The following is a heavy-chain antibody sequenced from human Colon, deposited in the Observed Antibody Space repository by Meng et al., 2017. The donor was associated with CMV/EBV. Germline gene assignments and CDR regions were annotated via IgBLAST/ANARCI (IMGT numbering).Heavy chain of an antibody. CDR1: GFTFSSYW. D-gene: IGHD6-13*01. CDR2: IYYSESV. J-gene: IGHJ6*02. V-gene: IGHV4-59*01. CDR3: ARVMVRKGVQQLVIPSNMDV. Sequence: ESLKISCVASGFTFSSYWMSWVRQPPGAGLEWIGYIYYSESVNYNPSLKGRLSISLDTSKNQFSLKLTSVTAADTAVYYCARVMVRKGVQQLVIPSNMDVWGQGTTVTVSS.